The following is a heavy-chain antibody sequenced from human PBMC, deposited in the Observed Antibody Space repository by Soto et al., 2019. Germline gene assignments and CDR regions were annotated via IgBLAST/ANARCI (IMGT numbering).Heavy chain of an antibody. CDR2: ISYDGSNK. J-gene: IGHJ4*02. Sequence: GGSRRLSCAASGFTFSSYGMHWVRQAPGKGLEWVAVISYDGSNKYYADSVKGRFTISRDNSKNTLYLQMNSLRAEDTAVYYCAKDSSRAIADPSENDYWGQGTLVTGSS. CDR3: AKDSSRAIADPSENDY. V-gene: IGHV3-30*18. CDR1: GFTFSSYG. D-gene: IGHD6-13*01.